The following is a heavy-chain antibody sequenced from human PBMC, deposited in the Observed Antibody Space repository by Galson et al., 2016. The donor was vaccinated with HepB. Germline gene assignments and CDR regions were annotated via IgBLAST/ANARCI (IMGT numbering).Heavy chain of an antibody. D-gene: IGHD2-2*01. CDR1: GGSIGTVSYS. Sequence: SGGSIGTVSYSWTWIRQPPGKGLEWIGYIYHTGSTYYNLSLRSRVTISVDRSKNQFSLQLTSVTAADTAVYYCARDRGYCSRTSCYDHLNFDYWGQGILVTVSS. V-gene: IGHV4-30-2*01. CDR3: ARDRGYCSRTSCYDHLNFDY. J-gene: IGHJ4*02. CDR2: IYHTGST.